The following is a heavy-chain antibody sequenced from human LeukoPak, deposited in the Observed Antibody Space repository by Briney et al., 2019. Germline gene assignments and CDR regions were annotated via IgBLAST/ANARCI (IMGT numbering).Heavy chain of an antibody. V-gene: IGHV1-18*01. D-gene: IGHD3-3*01. J-gene: IGHJ6*03. CDR1: GYTFTSYG. CDR3: ARFFWSGYYYYYYMDV. Sequence: GASVKVSCKASGYTFTSYGISWVRQAPGQGLEWMGWISAYNGNTNYAQKLQGRVTMTTDTSTSTAYMELRSLRSDDTAVYHCARFFWSGYYYYYYMDVWGKGTTVTVSS. CDR2: ISAYNGNT.